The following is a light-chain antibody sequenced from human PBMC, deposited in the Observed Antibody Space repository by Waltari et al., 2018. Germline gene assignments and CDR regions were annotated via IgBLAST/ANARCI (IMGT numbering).Light chain of an antibody. CDR1: SRDVGNYDL. J-gene: IGLJ1*01. V-gene: IGLV2-23*02. CDR2: EVT. Sequence: QSGLTQPASVSGSPGQSITMSCPGTSRDVGNYDLFSWYQQYPGKAPKLMVYEVTRRSSGGSDRFSGSKSGNTASLTIYGLQSEDEADYYCCSYAGLGIYVFGTGTKVTVL. CDR3: CSYAGLGIYV.